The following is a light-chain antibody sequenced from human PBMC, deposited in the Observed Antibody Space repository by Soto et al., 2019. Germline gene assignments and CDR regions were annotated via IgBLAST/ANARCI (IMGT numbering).Light chain of an antibody. CDR2: GAS. CDR1: QSVSSN. J-gene: IGKJ2*01. CDR3: QNYNNWPPYS. V-gene: IGKV3-15*01. Sequence: EIVMTQSPATLSVSPGGRATLSCRASQSVSSNLAWYQQKPGQAPRLLIYGASTRATVIPFSFIGSGSGTESTLTISSLQSEDFAVFYCQNYNNWPPYSFGRGTKVNIK.